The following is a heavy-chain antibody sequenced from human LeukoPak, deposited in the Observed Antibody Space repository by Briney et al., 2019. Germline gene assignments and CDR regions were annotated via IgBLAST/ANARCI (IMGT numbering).Heavy chain of an antibody. J-gene: IGHJ5*02. CDR2: IYYSGST. CDR1: GGSISSYY. Sequence: PSETLSLTCTVSGGSISSYYWSWIRQPPGKGLEWIGYIYYSGSTNYNPSLKSRVTISVDTSKNQFSLKLSSVTAADTAVYYCAGTTPAGWFDPWGQGTLVTVSS. D-gene: IGHD6-19*01. CDR3: AGTTPAGWFDP. V-gene: IGHV4-59*01.